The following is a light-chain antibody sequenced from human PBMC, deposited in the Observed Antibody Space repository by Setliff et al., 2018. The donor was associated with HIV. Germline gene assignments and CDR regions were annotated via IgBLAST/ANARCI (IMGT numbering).Light chain of an antibody. CDR2: EHN. J-gene: IGLJ1*01. V-gene: IGLV6-57*01. Sequence: NFMLTQPHPVSESPGKTVTISCTRSSGGIASNYVQWYQQRPGSSPTTVIYEHNQRPSGIPDRFSGSIDSSSNSASLTISGLQTEDEADYYCQSYDSSNHYVFGTGTKV. CDR1: SGGIASNY. CDR3: QSYDSSNHYV.